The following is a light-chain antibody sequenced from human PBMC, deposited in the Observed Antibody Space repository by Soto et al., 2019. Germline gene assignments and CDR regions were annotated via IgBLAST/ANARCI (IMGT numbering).Light chain of an antibody. Sequence: EVVRTQSPATLSLSPGERATLSCRASQSVSSNLAWYQQKPCQAPRLLIYGASTRATGIPARFSGSGSGTEFALTISSLQSEDFAVYYCQQYNNWPAITFGQGTRLEIK. CDR1: QSVSSN. CDR2: GAS. CDR3: QQYNNWPAIT. J-gene: IGKJ5*01. V-gene: IGKV3D-15*01.